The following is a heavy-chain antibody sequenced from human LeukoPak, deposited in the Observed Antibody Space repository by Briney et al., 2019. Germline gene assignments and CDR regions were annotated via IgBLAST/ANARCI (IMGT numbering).Heavy chain of an antibody. CDR2: IIPIFGTA. Sequence: SVKVSCKASGGTFSIYAISWVRQAPGQGLEWMGGIIPIFGTANYAQKFQGRVTITTDESTSTAYMELSSLRSEDTAVYYCAREQGGVWLQNNYYYYYMDVWGKGTTVTVSS. J-gene: IGHJ6*03. V-gene: IGHV1-69*05. D-gene: IGHD5-24*01. CDR1: GGTFSIYA. CDR3: AREQGGVWLQNNYYYYYMDV.